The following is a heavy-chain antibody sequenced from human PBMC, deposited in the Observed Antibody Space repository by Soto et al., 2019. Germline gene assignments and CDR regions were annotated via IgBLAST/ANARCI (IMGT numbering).Heavy chain of an antibody. CDR3: ARRARPDFYYMDV. Sequence: EVQLAESGGGLAQPGGSLRLSCAASGFTLSGYAMAWVRQAPGKGLEYVSGISSNGVGTYYANSLQGRFTISRDNSKNTVYLQMGSLRPEDMAVYYCARRARPDFYYMDVWGKGTTVTVSS. CDR1: GFTLSGYA. CDR2: ISSNGVGT. J-gene: IGHJ6*03. D-gene: IGHD6-6*01. V-gene: IGHV3-64*01.